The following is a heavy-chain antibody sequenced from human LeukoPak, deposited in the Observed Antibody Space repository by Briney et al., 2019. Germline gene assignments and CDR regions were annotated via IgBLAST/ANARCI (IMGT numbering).Heavy chain of an antibody. CDR3: ARDFIRWAPDYLDQ. CDR1: GFTFSSYP. CDR2: IGYDGVNK. J-gene: IGHJ4*02. D-gene: IGHD4-23*01. V-gene: IGHV3-30*04. Sequence: PGRSLRLSCAASGFTFSSYPMHWVRQAPGKGLEGVAVIGYDGVNKFYTDSVKGRFTISRDDSKNTLYLQMDSLRAEDTAVYYCARDFIRWAPDYLDQWGQGTLVTVS.